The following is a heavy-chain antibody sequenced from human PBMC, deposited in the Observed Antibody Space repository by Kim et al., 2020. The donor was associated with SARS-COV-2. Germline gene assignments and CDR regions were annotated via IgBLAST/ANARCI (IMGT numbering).Heavy chain of an antibody. CDR2: ISWDGGST. CDR3: AKDLFAQLWTFGYGMDV. D-gene: IGHD5-18*01. J-gene: IGHJ6*02. CDR1: GFTFDDYT. Sequence: GGSLRLSCAASGFTFDDYTMHWVRQAPGKGLEWVSLISWDGGSTYYADSVKGRFTISRDNSKNSLYLQMNSLRTEDTALYYCAKDLFAQLWTFGYGMDVWGQGTTVTVSS. V-gene: IGHV3-43*01.